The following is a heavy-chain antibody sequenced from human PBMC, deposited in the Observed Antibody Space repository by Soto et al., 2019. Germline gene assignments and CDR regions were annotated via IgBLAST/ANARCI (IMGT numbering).Heavy chain of an antibody. CDR1: GFSFSSYG. J-gene: IGHJ4*02. V-gene: IGHV3-33*01. CDR3: ARDDDYGDNGLDY. CDR2: ILDDGSEK. Sequence: QVQLVESGGGVVQPGRSLRLSCAASGFSFSSYGMHWVRQAPGKGLEWVAVILDDGSEKDYTDAVKGRFTISRDNSKNTLYLEMNSLRAEDTAVYYCARDDDYGDNGLDYWGQGTLVTVSS. D-gene: IGHD4-17*01.